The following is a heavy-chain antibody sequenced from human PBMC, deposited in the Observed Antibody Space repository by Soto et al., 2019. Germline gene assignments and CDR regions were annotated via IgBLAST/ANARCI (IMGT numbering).Heavy chain of an antibody. D-gene: IGHD3-10*01. V-gene: IGHV3-23*01. CDR3: AKRPLKFEGSYFDY. CDR2: ISGSGGST. J-gene: IGHJ4*02. Sequence: EVQVLDSGRGLVQPGGSLRLSCAASGFTFTNYPMAWVRQAPAKGLEWVSTISGSGGSTFYADSVKGRFTISRDNSKNTVYLQMNSLRVEDTAVYYCAKRPLKFEGSYFDYWGQGTLVTVSS. CDR1: GFTFTNYP.